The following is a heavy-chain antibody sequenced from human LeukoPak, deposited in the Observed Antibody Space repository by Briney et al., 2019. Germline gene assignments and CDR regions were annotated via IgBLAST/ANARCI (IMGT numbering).Heavy chain of an antibody. CDR2: IKRKTDGGTT. V-gene: IGHV3-15*01. J-gene: IGHJ4*02. CDR3: TTDPKIAAANF. Sequence: GGSLRLSCAASGFTFSNAWMSWVRHAPGKGLEWVGRIKRKTDGGTTNYAAPVKGRFTISRDDTKTTLYLQMNSLKAEDAAVYYCTTDPKIAAANFWGQGTLVTVSS. CDR1: GFTFSNAW. D-gene: IGHD6-13*01.